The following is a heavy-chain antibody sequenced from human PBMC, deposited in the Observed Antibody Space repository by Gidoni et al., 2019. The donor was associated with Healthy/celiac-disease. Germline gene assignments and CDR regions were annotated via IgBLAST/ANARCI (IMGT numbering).Heavy chain of an antibody. CDR1: GGSFSDYN. CDR3: ARGGPQGYCSSTSCSLYYYYHMDV. CDR2: INHSG. V-gene: IGHV4-34*01. Sequence: QVQLQQWGAGLLKPSETLSLTCAVYGGSFSDYNWSWIRQPPGKGLEWIGEINHSGSTISVDTSKNQFSLKLSSVTAADTAVYYCARGGPQGYCSSTSCSLYYYYHMDVWGKGTTVTVSS. D-gene: IGHD2-2*01. J-gene: IGHJ6*03.